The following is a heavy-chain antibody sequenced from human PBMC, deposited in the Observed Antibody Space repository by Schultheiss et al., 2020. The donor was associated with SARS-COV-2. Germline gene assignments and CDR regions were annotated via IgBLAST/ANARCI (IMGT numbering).Heavy chain of an antibody. CDR1: GVSISSYC. CDR2: IHDSGST. CDR3: ARGNDFVYFFDS. V-gene: IGHV4-59*12. J-gene: IGHJ4*02. Sequence: SETLSLTCTVSGVSISSYCWNWIRQPPGKGLEWIGFIHDSGSTNYNPSLKSRITISVDTSKNQFSLKLSSVTAADTAIYYCARGNDFVYFFDSWGQGTLVTVSS. D-gene: IGHD3-3*01.